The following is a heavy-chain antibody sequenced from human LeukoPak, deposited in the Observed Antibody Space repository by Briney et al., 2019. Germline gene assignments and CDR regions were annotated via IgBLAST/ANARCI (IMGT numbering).Heavy chain of an antibody. D-gene: IGHD3-16*02. V-gene: IGHV3-30*04. Sequence: GGSLRLSCAASGFTFSSYAMHWVRQAPGKGLEWVAVISYDGSNKYYADSVKGRFTISRDNSKNTLYLQMNSLRAEDTAVYYCARDGRIVGFDYWGQGTLVTVSS. J-gene: IGHJ4*02. CDR2: ISYDGSNK. CDR1: GFTFSSYA. CDR3: ARDGRIVGFDY.